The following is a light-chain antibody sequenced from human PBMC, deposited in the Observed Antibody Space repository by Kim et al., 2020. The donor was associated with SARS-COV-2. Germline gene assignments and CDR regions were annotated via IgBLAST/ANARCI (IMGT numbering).Light chain of an antibody. CDR1: QNIYSW. Sequence: DIQMTQSPSTLSASVGDRVTITCRASQNIYSWLAWYQQKPGKAPELLIYKASSLKSGVPSWFSGSGSGTEFTLTISSLQPDDFATYSCKYYNGYPAFGQGTKVDIK. J-gene: IGKJ1*01. V-gene: IGKV1-5*03. CDR3: KYYNGYPA. CDR2: KAS.